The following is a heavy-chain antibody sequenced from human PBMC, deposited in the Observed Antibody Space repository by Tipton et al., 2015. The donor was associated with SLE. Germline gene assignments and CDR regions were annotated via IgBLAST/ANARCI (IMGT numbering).Heavy chain of an antibody. D-gene: IGHD3-16*01. CDR1: GGSISSSSYY. CDR2: IYYSGST. J-gene: IGHJ4*02. V-gene: IGHV4-39*07. Sequence: TLSLTCTVSGGSISSSSYYWGWIRQPPGKGLEWIGSIYYSGSTYYNPSLKSRVTISVDTSKNQFSLKLSSVTAADTAVYYCAREVGDTSRDYWGQGTLVTVSS. CDR3: AREVGDTSRDY.